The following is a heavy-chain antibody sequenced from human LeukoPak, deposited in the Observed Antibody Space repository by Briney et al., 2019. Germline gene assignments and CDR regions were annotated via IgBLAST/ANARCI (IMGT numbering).Heavy chain of an antibody. CDR2: IYTSGST. CDR3: ARGAMGCSGGSCYFRDLDH. CDR1: GGSISSGSYY. J-gene: IGHJ4*02. Sequence: SETLSLTCTVSGGSISSGSYYWSWIRQPAGKGLEWIGRIYTSGSTNYNPSLKSRVSISVDTSKNQFSLKLSSVTAADTAVYYCARGAMGCSGGSCYFRDLDHWGQGTLVTVSS. V-gene: IGHV4-61*02. D-gene: IGHD2-15*01.